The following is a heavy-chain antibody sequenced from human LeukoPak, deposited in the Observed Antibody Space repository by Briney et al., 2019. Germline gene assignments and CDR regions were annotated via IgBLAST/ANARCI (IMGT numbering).Heavy chain of an antibody. D-gene: IGHD3-10*01. CDR2: VGGSGGSDGRT. CDR3: ARGSYNSGLSLSAYDI. Sequence: PGGSLRLSCAASGFTFSDYPMTWVRQAPGKGLEWVAVVGGSGGSDGRTEYGDSVKGRFSISRDNSRNTLYLQMNSLRAEDTAVYHCARGSYNSGLSLSAYDIWGQGTMVTVSS. V-gene: IGHV3-23*01. J-gene: IGHJ3*02. CDR1: GFTFSDYP.